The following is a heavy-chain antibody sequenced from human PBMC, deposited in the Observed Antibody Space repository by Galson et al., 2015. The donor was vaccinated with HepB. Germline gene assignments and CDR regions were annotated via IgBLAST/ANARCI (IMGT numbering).Heavy chain of an antibody. Sequence: SLRLSCAASGFTVSRNYMSWVRQAPGKGLEWVSVLYTGGRTYYADSVKGRFTISRGNSKNTLYLQMDSLRAEDTAVYYCARSPSVVDYWGQGTLVTVSS. J-gene: IGHJ4*02. CDR1: GFTVSRNY. CDR3: ARSPSVVDY. CDR2: LYTGGRT. V-gene: IGHV3-53*01.